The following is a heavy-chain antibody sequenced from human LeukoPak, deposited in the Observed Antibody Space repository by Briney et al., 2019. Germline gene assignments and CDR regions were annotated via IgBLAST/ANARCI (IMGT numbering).Heavy chain of an antibody. J-gene: IGHJ5*02. CDR3: ARDSGSSTHDP. CDR1: GGSISSYY. D-gene: IGHD2-2*01. V-gene: IGHV4-59*01. CDR2: IYYSGST. Sequence: PSETLSLTCSVSGGSISSYYWSWIRQPPGKGLEWIGYIYYSGSTNYNPSLKSRVTISVDTSKNQFSLKLTSVTAADTAVYYCARDSGSSTHDPWGQGTLSPSPQ.